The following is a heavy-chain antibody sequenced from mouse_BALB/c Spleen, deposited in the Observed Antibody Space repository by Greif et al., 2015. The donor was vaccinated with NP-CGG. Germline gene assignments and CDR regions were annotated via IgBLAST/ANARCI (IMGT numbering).Heavy chain of an antibody. V-gene: IGHV1-14*01. Sequence: VQLQQSGPELVKPGASVKMSCKASGYTFTSYVMHWVKQKPGQGLEWIGYINPYNDGTKYNEKFKGKATLTSDKSSSPAYMELSSLTSEDSAVYYCARYYYGSSHWYFDVWGAGATVTVSS. D-gene: IGHD1-1*01. CDR3: ARYYYGSSHWYFDV. CDR1: GYTFTSYV. CDR2: INPYNDGT. J-gene: IGHJ1*01.